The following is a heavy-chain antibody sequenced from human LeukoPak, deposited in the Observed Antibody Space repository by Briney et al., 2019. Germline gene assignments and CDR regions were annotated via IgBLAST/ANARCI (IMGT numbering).Heavy chain of an antibody. V-gene: IGHV3-23*01. CDR3: ATIYSSSWYGKRFQH. CDR1: GFTFSNYA. CDR2: ISGSASST. Sequence: GSLRLSCVASGFTFSNYAMSWVRQAPGKGLEWVSLISGSASSTYYADSVKGRFTISRDNSKNTVYLQMNSLRAEDTAVYYCATIYSSSWYGKRFQHWGQGTLVTVSS. D-gene: IGHD6-13*01. J-gene: IGHJ1*01.